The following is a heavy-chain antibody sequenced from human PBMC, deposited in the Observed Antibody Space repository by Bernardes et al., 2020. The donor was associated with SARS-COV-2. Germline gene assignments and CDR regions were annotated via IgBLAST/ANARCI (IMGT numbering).Heavy chain of an antibody. CDR3: ATFYYDFWSGFDY. V-gene: IGHV3-23*01. CDR1: GFTFSSYA. Sequence: GGSLRLSCAASGFTFSSYAMSWVRQAPGKGLEWVSAISGSGGSTYYADSVKGRFTISRDNSKNTLYLQMNSLRAEDTAVYYCATFYYDFWSGFDYWGQGTLVTVSS. D-gene: IGHD3-3*01. CDR2: ISGSGGST. J-gene: IGHJ4*02.